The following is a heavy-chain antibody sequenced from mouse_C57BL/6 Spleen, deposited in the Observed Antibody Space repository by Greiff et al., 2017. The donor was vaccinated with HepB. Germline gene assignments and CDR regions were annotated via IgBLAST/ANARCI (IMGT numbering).Heavy chain of an antibody. J-gene: IGHJ2*01. CDR3: ARQSNDDGNYFDY. Sequence: QVQLKESGPGLVAPSQCLSITCTVSGFSLTSYGVHWVRQPPGKGLEWLVVIWSDGSTTYNSALKSRLSISKDNAKSQVFLKMNSLQTDDTAMYYCARQSNDDGNYFDYWGQGTTLTVSS. D-gene: IGHD2-12*01. V-gene: IGHV2-6-1*01. CDR1: GFSLTSYG. CDR2: IWSDGST.